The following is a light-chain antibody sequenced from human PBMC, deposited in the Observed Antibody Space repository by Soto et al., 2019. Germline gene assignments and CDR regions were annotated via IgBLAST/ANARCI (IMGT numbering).Light chain of an antibody. CDR2: LNSDGSH. V-gene: IGLV4-69*01. J-gene: IGLJ2*01. Sequence: QLVLTQSPSASASLGASVKLTCTLSSGHSSYAIAWHQQQPEKGPRYLMKLNSDGSHSKGDGIPDRFSGSSSGAERYLNISSLHSEEESDYYCQTWGTGIRVFGGGTKLTVL. CDR3: QTWGTGIRV. CDR1: SGHSSYA.